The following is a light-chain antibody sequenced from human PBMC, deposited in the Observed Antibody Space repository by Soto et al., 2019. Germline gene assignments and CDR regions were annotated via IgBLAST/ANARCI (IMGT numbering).Light chain of an antibody. CDR3: LHHNSYLALT. Sequence: DIQMTQSPSSLSASVGDIVTITCRASQGIRADLGWYQQKPGKAPKRLIYAASTLQSGVPSRFSGSRSGTEFTLTISSLQPEDFATYYCLHHNSYLALTFGGGTKVETK. CDR2: AAS. V-gene: IGKV1-17*01. J-gene: IGKJ4*01. CDR1: QGIRAD.